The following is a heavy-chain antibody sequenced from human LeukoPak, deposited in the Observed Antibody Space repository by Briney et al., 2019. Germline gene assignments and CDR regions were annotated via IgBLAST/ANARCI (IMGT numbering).Heavy chain of an antibody. V-gene: IGHV4-39*01. CDR1: GGSISSSSYY. J-gene: IGHJ4*02. Sequence: PSETLSLTCTVSGGSISSSSYYWGWIRQPPGKGLEWIGSIYYSGSTYYNPSLKSRVTISVDTSKNQFSLKLSSVTAADTAVYYCARQGGSSSWYASPPKSWGQGTLVTVSS. CDR2: IYYSGST. D-gene: IGHD6-13*01. CDR3: ARQGGSSSWYASPPKS.